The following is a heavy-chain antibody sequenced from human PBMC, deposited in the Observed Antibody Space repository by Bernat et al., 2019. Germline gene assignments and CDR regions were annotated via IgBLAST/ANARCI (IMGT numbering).Heavy chain of an antibody. CDR2: IWYDGSNK. V-gene: IGHV3-33*01. Sequence: QVQLVESGGGVVQPGRSLRLSCAASGFTFSSYGMHWVRQAPGKGLEWVAVIWYDGSNKYYADSVKGRFTISRDNSKNTLYLQINSLRAEDTAVYYCAREGDSGYYPPGWFDPWGQGTLVTVSS. J-gene: IGHJ5*02. D-gene: IGHD3-22*01. CDR3: AREGDSGYYPPGWFDP. CDR1: GFTFSSYG.